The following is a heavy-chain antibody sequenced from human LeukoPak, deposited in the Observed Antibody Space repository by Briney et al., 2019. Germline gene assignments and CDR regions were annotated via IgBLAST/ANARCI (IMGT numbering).Heavy chain of an antibody. CDR3: ARRSYYDSSGYYYY. J-gene: IGHJ4*02. Sequence: EASETLSLTCTVSGGSISNNNYYWGWIRQPPGKGLEWIGTIYYSWSTYYNPSLKSRVTISVDTSRNQFSLKLSSVTAADTAVYYCARRSYYDSSGYYYYWGQGTLVTVSS. CDR2: IYYSWST. CDR1: GGSISNNNYY. D-gene: IGHD3-22*01. V-gene: IGHV4-39*01.